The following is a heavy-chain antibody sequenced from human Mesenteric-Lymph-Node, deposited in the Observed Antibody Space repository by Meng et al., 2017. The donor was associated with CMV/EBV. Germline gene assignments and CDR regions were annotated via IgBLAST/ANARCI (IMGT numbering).Heavy chain of an antibody. D-gene: IGHD2-15*01. CDR3: ARDITGGLVAFDV. J-gene: IGHJ3*01. CDR2: MYSGGST. CDR1: GLIVSAQY. V-gene: IGHV3-66*02. Sequence: GGPLRLSCAASGLIVSAQYMNWVRQAPGKGLEWVSAMYSGGSTYFADSVEGRFTISRDDSKNILYLHMNRLTIEDTARYFCARDITGGLVAFDVWGQGTMVTVSS.